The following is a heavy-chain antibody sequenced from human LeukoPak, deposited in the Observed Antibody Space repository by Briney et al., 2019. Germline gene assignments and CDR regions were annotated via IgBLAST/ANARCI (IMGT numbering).Heavy chain of an antibody. CDR3: AKVQYYDSSGYLDY. V-gene: IGHV3-30*18. J-gene: IGHJ4*02. Sequence: YPGGSLRLSCAASGFTFSSYGMHWVRQAPGKGLEWVAVISNDGSNKYYVDSVKGRFTISRDNSKNTLYLQMNSLRAEDTALYYCAKVQYYDSSGYLDYWGQGTLVTVSP. CDR2: ISNDGSNK. D-gene: IGHD3-22*01. CDR1: GFTFSSYG.